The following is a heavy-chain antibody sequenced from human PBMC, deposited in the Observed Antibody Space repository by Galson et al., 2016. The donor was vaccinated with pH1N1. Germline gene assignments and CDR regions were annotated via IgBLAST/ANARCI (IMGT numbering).Heavy chain of an antibody. D-gene: IGHD4-17*01. CDR2: IKQDGSEK. Sequence: SLRLSCAASGFTFSNYLMSWVRQAPGKGLEWVANIKQDGSEKYYVDSVKGRFTISRDNAKNSLFLQLNSLRAGDTAVYFCVRDHDYDDSDPSHYDYGLDVWGQGTTGTVSS. V-gene: IGHV3-7*01. CDR3: VRDHDYDDSDPSHYDYGLDV. CDR1: GFTFSNYL. J-gene: IGHJ6*02.